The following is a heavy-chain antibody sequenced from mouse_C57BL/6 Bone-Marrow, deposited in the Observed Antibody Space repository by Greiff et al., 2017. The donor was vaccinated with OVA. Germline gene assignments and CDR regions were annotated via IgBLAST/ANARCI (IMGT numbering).Heavy chain of an antibody. CDR1: GYAFTNYL. J-gene: IGHJ2*01. V-gene: IGHV1-54*01. Sequence: QVQLKESGAELVRPGTSVKVSCKASGYAFTNYLIEWVKQRPGQGLEWIGVINPGSGGTNYNEKFKGKATLTADKSSSTAYMQLSSLTSEDYAVYFCASAHYYVFDYWGQGTTLTVSS. CDR2: INPGSGGT. CDR3: ASAHYYVFDY. D-gene: IGHD1-2*01.